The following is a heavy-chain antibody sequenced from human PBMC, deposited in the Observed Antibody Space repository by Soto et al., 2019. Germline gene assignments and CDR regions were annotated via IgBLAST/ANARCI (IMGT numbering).Heavy chain of an antibody. CDR1: GLSFSGYW. V-gene: IGHV3-74*01. Sequence: GGSLRLSCAASGLSFSGYWMHWVRQVPGKGLIWVARSNGDGSGINYADSVRGRFTISRDNVKNILFLQMNSLRADDSAVYYCTRDRPEAHYDYTPLFDHWGQGTLVTVS. CDR2: SNGDGSGI. CDR3: TRDRPEAHYDYTPLFDH. J-gene: IGHJ4*02. D-gene: IGHD5-12*01.